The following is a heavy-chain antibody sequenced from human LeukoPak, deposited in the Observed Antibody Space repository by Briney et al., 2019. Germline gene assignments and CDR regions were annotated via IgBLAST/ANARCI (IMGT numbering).Heavy chain of an antibody. J-gene: IGHJ4*02. D-gene: IGHD6-19*01. V-gene: IGHV1-69*01. CDR1: GGTFSSYA. Sequence: GASVKVSCTASGGTFSSYAISWVRQAPGQGLEWMGGIIPIFGTANYAQKFQGRVTITADEPTSTAYMELSSLRSEDTAVYYCARDRRGLYSSGWYYFDYWGQGTLVTVSS. CDR2: IIPIFGTA. CDR3: ARDRRGLYSSGWYYFDY.